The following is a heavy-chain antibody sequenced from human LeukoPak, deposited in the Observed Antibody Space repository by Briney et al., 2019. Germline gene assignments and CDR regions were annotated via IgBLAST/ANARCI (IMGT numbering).Heavy chain of an antibody. CDR2: ISANNGNT. J-gene: IGHJ3*02. Sequence: ASVKVSCKASGGTFSSYAISWVRQAPGQGLEWMGWISANNGNTKYAQKLQDRVTMTTDTSTSTAHMELRSLRSDDTAVYYCARDYDFWSGYYGNAFDIWGQGTMVTVSS. V-gene: IGHV1-18*01. D-gene: IGHD3-3*01. CDR1: GGTFSSYA. CDR3: ARDYDFWSGYYGNAFDI.